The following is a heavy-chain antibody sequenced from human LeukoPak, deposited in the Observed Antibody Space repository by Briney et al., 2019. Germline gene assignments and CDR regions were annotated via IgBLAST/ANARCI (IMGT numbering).Heavy chain of an antibody. CDR1: GGSISSGGYY. CDR2: IYYSGST. D-gene: IGHD6-13*01. V-gene: IGHV4-31*03. CDR3: ASSIAAAGMLN. Sequence: KASQTLSLTCTVSGGSISSGGYYWSWIRQHPGKGLEWIGYIYYSGSTYYNPSLKSRVTISVDTSKNQFSLKLSSVTAADTAVYYGASSIAAAGMLNWGQGTLVTVSS. J-gene: IGHJ4*02.